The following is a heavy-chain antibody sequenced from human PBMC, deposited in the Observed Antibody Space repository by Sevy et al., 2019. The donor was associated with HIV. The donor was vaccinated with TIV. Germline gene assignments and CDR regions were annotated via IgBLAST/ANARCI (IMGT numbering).Heavy chain of an antibody. D-gene: IGHD2-2*01. J-gene: IGHJ6*02. V-gene: IGHV1-8*03. CDR2: MNPNSGNT. Sequence: ASVKVSCKASGYTFTSYDINWVRQATGQGLEWMGWMNPNSGNTGYAQKFQGRVTITRNTPISTAYIELSSLSSEDTAVYYWVTGGCSSTSCYGSEYYYGMDVWGQGSTVTVSS. CDR3: VTGGCSSTSCYGSEYYYGMDV. CDR1: GYTFTSYD.